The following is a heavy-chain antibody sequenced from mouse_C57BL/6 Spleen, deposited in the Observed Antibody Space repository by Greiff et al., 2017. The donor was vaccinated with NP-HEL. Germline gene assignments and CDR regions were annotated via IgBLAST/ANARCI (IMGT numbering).Heavy chain of an antibody. J-gene: IGHJ1*03. CDR2: ISSGSSTT. V-gene: IGHV5-17*01. D-gene: IGHD1-1*01. CDR1: GFTFSDYG. Sequence: DVMLVESGGGLVKPGGSLKLSCAASGFTFSDYGMHWVRQAPEKGLEWVAYISSGSSTTYYADTVKGRFTISRDNATNTLFLQMTSLRSEDTAVYYCARYYGSGYERYFDVWGTGTTVTVSS. CDR3: ARYYGSGYERYFDV.